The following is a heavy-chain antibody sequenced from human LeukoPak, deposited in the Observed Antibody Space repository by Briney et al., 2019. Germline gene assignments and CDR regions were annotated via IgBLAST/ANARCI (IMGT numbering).Heavy chain of an antibody. CDR1: GFTFSSYG. CDR2: IRFDGTNK. Sequence: GGSLRLSCAASGFTFSSYGMHWVRQAPGKGLEWVAFIRFDGTNKYYADSVKGRFTISRDNSKNTLYMQMNSLRAEDTAVYYCAKDGGKATATDAFDIWGQGTMVTVSS. J-gene: IGHJ3*02. CDR3: AKDGGKATATDAFDI. D-gene: IGHD3-10*01. V-gene: IGHV3-30*02.